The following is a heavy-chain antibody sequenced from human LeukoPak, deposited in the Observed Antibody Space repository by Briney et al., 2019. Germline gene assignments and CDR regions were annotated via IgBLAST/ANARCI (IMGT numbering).Heavy chain of an antibody. CDR1: GFTFNTYT. Sequence: GGSLRLSCAASGFTFNTYTMNWVRQAPGKGLEWVSYISGSSGIIDYADSVRGRFTISRDNAKNSLYLQMNSPRAEDTAVYYCARAAYDSSGYLTLWGQGTLVTVSS. V-gene: IGHV3-48*01. CDR2: ISGSSGII. D-gene: IGHD3-22*01. CDR3: ARAAYDSSGYLTL. J-gene: IGHJ4*02.